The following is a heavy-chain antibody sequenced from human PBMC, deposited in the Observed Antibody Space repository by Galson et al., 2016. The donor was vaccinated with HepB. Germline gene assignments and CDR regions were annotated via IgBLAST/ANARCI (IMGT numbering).Heavy chain of an antibody. CDR2: VSHTGSN. CDR1: GGSISNYY. CDR3: ARGGYDGSLYSSPFDY. Sequence: SETLSLTCTVSGGSISNYYWSWIRQPPGKGLEWIAFVSHTGSNNEYNPSLMSRVTMSIDTSENQFSLKLASVTAADTAIYYCARGGYDGSLYSSPFDYWGQGTLVTVS. J-gene: IGHJ4*02. D-gene: IGHD3-22*01. V-gene: IGHV4-59*01.